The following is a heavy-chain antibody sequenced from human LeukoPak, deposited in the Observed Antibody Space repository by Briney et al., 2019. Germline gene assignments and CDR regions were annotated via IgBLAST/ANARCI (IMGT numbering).Heavy chain of an antibody. CDR3: TYSGSNFGYYYYYMDV. J-gene: IGHJ6*03. CDR1: SGSFSDYY. V-gene: IGHV4-34*01. Sequence: TSETLSLTCAVYSGSFSDYYWTWIRQSPGKGLEWIGEINQSGSTNYNPSLKSRVTISVDTPKNQFSLKLTSVTAADTAVYYCTYSGSNFGYYYYYMDVWGKGTTVTVSS. CDR2: INQSGST. D-gene: IGHD1-26*01.